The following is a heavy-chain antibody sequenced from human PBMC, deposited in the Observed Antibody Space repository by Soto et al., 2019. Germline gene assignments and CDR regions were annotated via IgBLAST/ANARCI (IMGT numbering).Heavy chain of an antibody. J-gene: IGHJ4*02. Sequence: QVQLVESGGGVVQPGRSLRLSCAASGFTFSSYGMHWVRQAPGKGLEWVAVISYDGSNKYYADSVKGRFTISRDNSKNTLYLQMNSLRAEDTAVYYCAKDGSGWYATDLGDYFDYWGQGTLVTVSS. V-gene: IGHV3-30*18. CDR1: GFTFSSYG. D-gene: IGHD6-19*01. CDR3: AKDGSGWYATDLGDYFDY. CDR2: ISYDGSNK.